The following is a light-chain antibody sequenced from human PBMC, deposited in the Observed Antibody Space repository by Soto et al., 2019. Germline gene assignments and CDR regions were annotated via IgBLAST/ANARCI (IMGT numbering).Light chain of an antibody. CDR3: CAYTARTTLSWV. CDR1: SSDIGGYNH. V-gene: IGLV2-14*03. CDR2: DVD. J-gene: IGLJ3*02. Sequence: QSVLTQPTSVSGSPGQSITISCNGVSSDIGGYNHVSWYQQHPGKVPRLIIYDVDNRPLGVSNRFSGSQSGNMASLTISGLQAEDEADYYCCAYTARTTLSWVFGGGAKLTVL.